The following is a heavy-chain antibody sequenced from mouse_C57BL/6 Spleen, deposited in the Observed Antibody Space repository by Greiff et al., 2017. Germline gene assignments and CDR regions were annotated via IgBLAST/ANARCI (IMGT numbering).Heavy chain of an antibody. CDR1: GYTFTSYW. V-gene: IGHV1-59*01. Sequence: QVQLQQPGAELVRPGTSVKLSCKASGYTFTSYWMHWVKQRPGQGLEWIGVIDPSDSYTNYNQKFKGKATLTVDTSSSTAYMQLSSLTSEDSAVXYCARSTTSFDYWGQGTTLTVSS. CDR3: ARSTTSFDY. CDR2: IDPSDSYT. J-gene: IGHJ2*01. D-gene: IGHD5-5*01.